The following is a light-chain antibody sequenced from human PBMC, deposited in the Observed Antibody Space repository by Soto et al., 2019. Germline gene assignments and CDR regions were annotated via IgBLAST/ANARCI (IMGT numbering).Light chain of an antibody. Sequence: AIRMTQSPSSFSASTGDRVTITCRASQGISSYLALYQQKPWKAPKLLIYAASTLQSGVPSRFSGSGSGTDFTLSISCLQSEDFATYYGQQYYSYPRTFRQGTKVEIK. CDR2: AAS. V-gene: IGKV1-8*01. J-gene: IGKJ1*01. CDR1: QGISSY. CDR3: QQYYSYPRT.